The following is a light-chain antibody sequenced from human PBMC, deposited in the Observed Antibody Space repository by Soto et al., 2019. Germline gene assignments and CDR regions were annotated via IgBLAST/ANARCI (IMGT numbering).Light chain of an antibody. J-gene: IGLJ1*01. CDR1: SSDVGSYNL. Sequence: QSALTQPASVSGSPGQSITISCTGTSSDVGSYNLVSWYQHHPGKAPKLMIYEGSKRPSGVSNRFSGSKSGNTASLTISGLQAEDEAEYYCSSFTSTRTYVFGTGTKVTVL. CDR2: EGS. CDR3: SSFTSTRTYV. V-gene: IGLV2-14*02.